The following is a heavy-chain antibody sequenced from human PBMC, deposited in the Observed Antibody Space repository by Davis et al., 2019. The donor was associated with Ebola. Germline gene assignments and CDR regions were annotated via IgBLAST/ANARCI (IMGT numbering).Heavy chain of an antibody. CDR1: GFTFSSYA. CDR2: ISYDGSNK. J-gene: IGHJ6*02. V-gene: IGHV3-30-3*01. Sequence: GESLKISCVASGFTFSSYAMHWVRQAPGKGLEWVAVISYDGSNKYYADSVKGRFTISRDNSKNTLNLQMNSLRADDTAVYYCAKALGFFPKYGMDVWGQGTTVTVS. CDR3: AKALGFFPKYGMDV. D-gene: IGHD3-3*01.